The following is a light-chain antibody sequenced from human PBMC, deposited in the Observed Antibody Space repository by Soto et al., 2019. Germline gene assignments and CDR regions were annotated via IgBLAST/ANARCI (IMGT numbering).Light chain of an antibody. Sequence: EIVLTQSPATLSLSPGERATLSCRASQSVSSYLAWYQQKPGQAPRLLIYDASNRATGIPARFSGSGSGTDFTLTISSLEPEDFAGYYCQQRSRSITFGQGTRLEIK. CDR1: QSVSSY. V-gene: IGKV3-11*01. CDR2: DAS. CDR3: QQRSRSIT. J-gene: IGKJ5*01.